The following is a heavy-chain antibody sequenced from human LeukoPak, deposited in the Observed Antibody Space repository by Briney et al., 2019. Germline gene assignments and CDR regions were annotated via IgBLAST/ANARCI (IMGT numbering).Heavy chain of an antibody. Sequence: SETLSLTCTVSGGSISSYYWSWIRQPPGEGLEWIGYIYYSGSTNYNPSLKSRVTISVDTSKNQFSLKLSSVTAADTAVYYCARAPPPEYYDSSGYYYYFDYWGQGTLVTVSS. V-gene: IGHV4-59*01. J-gene: IGHJ4*02. D-gene: IGHD3-22*01. CDR2: IYYSGST. CDR3: ARAPPPEYYDSSGYYYYFDY. CDR1: GGSISSYY.